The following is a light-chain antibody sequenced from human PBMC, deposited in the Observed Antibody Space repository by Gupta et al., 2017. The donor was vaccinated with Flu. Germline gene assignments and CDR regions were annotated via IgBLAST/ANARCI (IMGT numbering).Light chain of an antibody. CDR2: GVD. V-gene: IGLV2-11*01. CDR3: CSYAGSYTDWL. CDR1: SSDIGGYNF. J-gene: IGLJ3*02. Sequence: QSALTPPRSVSGSPGQSVTLSCTGTSSDIGGYNFVSWYKQSPGKAPHLIIYGVDKRPSGVPDRISASKSANTASLTISALQPEDEAQYYCCSYAGSYTDWLFGGGTTLTVL.